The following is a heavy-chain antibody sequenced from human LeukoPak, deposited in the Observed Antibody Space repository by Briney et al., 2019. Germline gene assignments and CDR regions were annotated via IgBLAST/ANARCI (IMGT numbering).Heavy chain of an antibody. D-gene: IGHD6-13*01. CDR1: GGTFSSYA. CDR2: IIPIFGTA. V-gene: IGHV1-69*05. Sequence: GSSVKVSCKASGGTFSSYAISWVRQAPGQGLEWMGRIIPIFGTANYAQKFQGRVTITTDESTSTAYMELSSLRSEDTAVYYCARARRIAAAGTPDVFDIWGEGTMVTVS. J-gene: IGHJ3*02. CDR3: ARARRIAAAGTPDVFDI.